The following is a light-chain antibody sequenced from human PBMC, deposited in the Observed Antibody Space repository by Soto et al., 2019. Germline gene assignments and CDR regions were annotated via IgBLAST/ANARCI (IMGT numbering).Light chain of an antibody. Sequence: HMRQSGSTRSASLGDRVTITCRASQSISSWLAWYQQKPGKAPKVMIYDVSTLESGVPSRFSGSGSGTEFTLTISSLQPDDFATYYCQQYHSYPWTFGQGTKVDIK. V-gene: IGKV1-5*01. CDR1: QSISSW. J-gene: IGKJ1*01. CDR3: QQYHSYPWT. CDR2: DVS.